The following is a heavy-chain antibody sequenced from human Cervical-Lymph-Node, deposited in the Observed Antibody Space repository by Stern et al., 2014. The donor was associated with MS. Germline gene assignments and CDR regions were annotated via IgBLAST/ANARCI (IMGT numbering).Heavy chain of an antibody. V-gene: IGHV3-30*18. CDR1: GFTFSSYG. Sequence: VQLEESGGGVVQPGRSLRLSCAASGFTFSSYGMHWVRQAPGKGLEWVAVISYDGSNKYYADSVKGRFTISRDNSKNTLYLQMNSLRAEDTAVYYCAKCYGDSTYYYYGMDVWGQGTTVTVSS. CDR3: AKCYGDSTYYYYGMDV. J-gene: IGHJ6*02. D-gene: IGHD4-17*01. CDR2: ISYDGSNK.